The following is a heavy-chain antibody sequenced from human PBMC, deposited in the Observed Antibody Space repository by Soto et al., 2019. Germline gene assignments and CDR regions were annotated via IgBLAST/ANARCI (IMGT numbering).Heavy chain of an antibody. CDR2: ISAYNGNT. CDR3: AVLGEADGRGDGLDI. V-gene: IGHV1-18*01. J-gene: IGHJ3*02. CDR1: GYTFTSYG. D-gene: IGHD2-15*01. Sequence: ASVKVSCKASGYTFTSYGISWVRQAPGQGLEWMGWISAYNGNTNYAQKLQGRVTMTTDTSTSTAYMELSSLRSDDTAVYYCAVLGEADGRGDGLDIWGQGTMVTVSS.